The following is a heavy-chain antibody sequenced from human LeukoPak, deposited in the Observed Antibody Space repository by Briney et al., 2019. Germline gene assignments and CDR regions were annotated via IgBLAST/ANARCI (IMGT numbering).Heavy chain of an antibody. CDR1: GFTFSSFA. V-gene: IGHV3-23*01. CDR2: IIGTGDGT. CDR3: AKGKAYNNLDWFDP. D-gene: IGHD4-11*01. Sequence: GGSLRLSCAASGFTFSSFAMTWVRQAPGKGLEWVSSIIGTGDGTIYADSVKGRFTISRDNSKNTLFLQMNSLRAEDTAVYYCAKGKAYNNLDWFDPWGQGTLVTVSS. J-gene: IGHJ5*02.